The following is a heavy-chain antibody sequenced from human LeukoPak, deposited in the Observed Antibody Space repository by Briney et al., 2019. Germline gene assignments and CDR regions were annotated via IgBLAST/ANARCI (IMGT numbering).Heavy chain of an antibody. V-gene: IGHV3-21*01. D-gene: IGHD5-18*01. CDR3: ARGLGYSYGNGDY. Sequence: GGSLRLSCAASGFTFSSFSMIWVRQAPGKGLEWVSSTSSSSAYTFYAESGRGRFSISRDNAKNSLFLQMNSLRAEDTAVYYCARGLGYSYGNGDYWGQGALVTVSS. J-gene: IGHJ4*02. CDR1: GFTFSSFS. CDR2: TSSSSAYT.